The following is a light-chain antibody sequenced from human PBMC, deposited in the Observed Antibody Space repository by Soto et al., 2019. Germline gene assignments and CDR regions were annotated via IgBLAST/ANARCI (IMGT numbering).Light chain of an antibody. V-gene: IGKV2-30*01. Sequence: DAVLTQSPLSLPVTLGQPAAISCRSSQSLVYSNGNAYLIWFQQRPGQSPRRLIYQVSTRDAGVPDRFSRRGSGTYFTLTISRVEAADVGLYYFMQGTHWPWTFGQGTKVEIK. CDR3: MQGTHWPWT. J-gene: IGKJ1*01. CDR1: QSLVYSNGNAY. CDR2: QVS.